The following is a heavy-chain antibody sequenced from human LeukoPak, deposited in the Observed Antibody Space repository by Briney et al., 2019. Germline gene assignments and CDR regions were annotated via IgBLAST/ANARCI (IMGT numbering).Heavy chain of an antibody. J-gene: IGHJ4*02. CDR1: GFTFSSYA. Sequence: GGSLRLSCAASGFTFSSYAMSWVRQAPGKGLEWVSTISGSGSSTYYADSVKGRFTISRDNSKNTLYLQMNSLRAEDTAVYYCAKDRYYGSGSYPIYFDYWGQGTLVTVSS. D-gene: IGHD3-10*01. CDR2: ISGSGSST. V-gene: IGHV3-23*01. CDR3: AKDRYYGSGSYPIYFDY.